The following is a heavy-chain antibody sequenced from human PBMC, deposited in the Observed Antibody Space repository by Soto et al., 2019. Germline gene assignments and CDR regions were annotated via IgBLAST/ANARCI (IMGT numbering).Heavy chain of an antibody. Sequence: GGSLRLSCAASGFTFSSYAMHWVRQAPGKGLEYVSAISSNGGSTYYANSVKGRFTISRDNSKNTLYLQMGSLRAEDMAVYYCARVFGYLDFDYWGQGTLVTVSS. CDR3: ARVFGYLDFDY. V-gene: IGHV3-64*01. CDR2: ISSNGGST. D-gene: IGHD3-3*01. CDR1: GFTFSSYA. J-gene: IGHJ4*02.